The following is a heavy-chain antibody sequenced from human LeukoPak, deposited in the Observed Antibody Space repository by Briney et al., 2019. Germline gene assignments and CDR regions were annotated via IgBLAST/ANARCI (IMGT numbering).Heavy chain of an antibody. D-gene: IGHD5-18*01. J-gene: IGHJ4*02. CDR3: ARVAYGYVDY. CDR1: GFTFSSYE. Sequence: GGSLRLSCAASGFTFSSYEMNWVRQAPGKGLEWVSYISSTSGSTIYYADSVKGRFTISRHNSKNTLYLQMNSLRAEDTAVYYCARVAYGYVDYWGQGTLVTVSS. V-gene: IGHV3-48*03. CDR2: ISSTSGSTI.